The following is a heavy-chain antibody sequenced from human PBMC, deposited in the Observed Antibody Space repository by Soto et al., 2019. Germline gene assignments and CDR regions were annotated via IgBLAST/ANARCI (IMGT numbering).Heavy chain of an antibody. CDR1: GGSFSGYY. D-gene: IGHD3-3*01. CDR2: INHSGST. Sequence: SETLSLTCAVYGGSFSGYYWSWIRQPPGKGLEWIGEINHSGSTNYNPSLKSRVTISVDTSKNQFSLKLSSVAAADTAVYYCARGQQYDFWSGSYHGVYYYYYGMDVWGQGTTVTVSS. CDR3: ARGQQYDFWSGSYHGVYYYYYGMDV. J-gene: IGHJ6*02. V-gene: IGHV4-34*01.